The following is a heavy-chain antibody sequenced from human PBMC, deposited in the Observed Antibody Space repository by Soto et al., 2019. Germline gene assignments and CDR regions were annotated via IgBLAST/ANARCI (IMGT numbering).Heavy chain of an antibody. J-gene: IGHJ6*01. CDR1: GLSVSSYE. Sequence: GSMGLSCAACGLSVSSYEMNGVRKAPGKGLEWVSYISSSGSTIYYADSVKGRFTISRDNAKSSLYPQMNSLRAEDTAVYYCARDTIFGVVKYYYYGMGVWGQGTSVTVSS. D-gene: IGHD3-3*01. CDR3: ARDTIFGVVKYYYYGMGV. CDR2: ISSSGSTI. V-gene: IGHV3-48*03.